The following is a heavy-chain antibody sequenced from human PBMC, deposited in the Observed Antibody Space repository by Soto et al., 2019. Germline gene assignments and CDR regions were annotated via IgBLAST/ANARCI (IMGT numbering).Heavy chain of an antibody. D-gene: IGHD6-6*01. CDR1: GYSFRSYG. CDR2: VSGYNYNT. Sequence: QVQLEQSGPEVKKSGASVKVSCKASGYSFRSYGINWVRQAPGQGLEWIGWVSGYNYNTKYAQKLQGRITVTTDTSTNTAYMELRSLRSDDTAVYYCGRSSSKLGACWSDSWGRGTLVTVSS. CDR3: GRSSSKLGACWSDS. V-gene: IGHV1-18*01. J-gene: IGHJ5*01.